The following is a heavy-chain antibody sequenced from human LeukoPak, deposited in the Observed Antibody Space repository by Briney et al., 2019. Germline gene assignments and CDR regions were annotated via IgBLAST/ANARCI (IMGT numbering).Heavy chain of an antibody. CDR3: ARDWLGGLDAFDI. CDR2: ISYDGSNK. Sequence: GGSLRPSCAASGFTFNSYAMHWVRQAPGKGLEWVALISYDGSNKYYADSVKGRFTISRDNSKNTLYLQMNSLRSEDTAVYYCARDWLGGLDAFDIWGQGTMVTVSS. D-gene: IGHD3-10*01. V-gene: IGHV3-30*04. CDR1: GFTFNSYA. J-gene: IGHJ3*02.